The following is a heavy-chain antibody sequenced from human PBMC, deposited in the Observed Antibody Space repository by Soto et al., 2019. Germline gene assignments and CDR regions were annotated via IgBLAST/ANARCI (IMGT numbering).Heavy chain of an antibody. J-gene: IGHJ4*02. Sequence: SQTLSLTCAISGDSVSESSVSWNWIRQSPSRGLEWLGRTNYGSKWSYAYAESVRSRITISADTSKNQISLKLTSMTAADTAVFYFALTTIAAAGKVPENWIDYWGQGTLVTVSS. V-gene: IGHV6-1*01. CDR2: TNYGSKWSY. CDR1: GDSVSESSVS. D-gene: IGHD6-13*01. CDR3: ALTTIAAAGKVPENWIDY.